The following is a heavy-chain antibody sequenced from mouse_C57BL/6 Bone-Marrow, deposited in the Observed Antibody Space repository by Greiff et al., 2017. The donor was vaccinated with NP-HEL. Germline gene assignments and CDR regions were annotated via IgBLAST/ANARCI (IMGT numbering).Heavy chain of an antibody. J-gene: IGHJ4*01. CDR1: GYTFTDYN. Sequence: EVQLQQSGPELVKPGASVKIPCKASGYTFTDYNMDWVKQSHGQSLEWIGDINPNNGGTIYNQKFKGKATLTVDKSSSTAYMELRSLTSEDTAVYYCEAVVATFDAMDDWGQGTSVTVSS. CDR2: INPNNGGT. CDR3: EAVVATFDAMDD. V-gene: IGHV1-18*01. D-gene: IGHD1-1*01.